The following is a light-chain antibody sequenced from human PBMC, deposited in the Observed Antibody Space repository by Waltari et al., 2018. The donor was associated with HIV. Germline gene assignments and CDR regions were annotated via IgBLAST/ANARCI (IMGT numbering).Light chain of an antibody. V-gene: IGLV1-47*01. CDR3: AAWEDSLSGLV. J-gene: IGLJ3*02. Sequence: QSVLTQPPSASGTPGQRVTISCSGSSSNIGSNYGYWYQQLPGTATKLLIYRNNQRRTGVPDRFSESKCGTSASLAISGLRSEDEDDYYCAAWEDSLSGLVFGGETKVTVL. CDR1: SSNIGSNY. CDR2: RNN.